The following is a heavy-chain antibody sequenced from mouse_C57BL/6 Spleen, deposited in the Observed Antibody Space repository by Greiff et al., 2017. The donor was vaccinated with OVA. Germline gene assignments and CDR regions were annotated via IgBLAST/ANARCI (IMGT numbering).Heavy chain of an antibody. J-gene: IGHJ2*01. CDR1: GYTFTSYW. D-gene: IGHD1-1*01. Sequence: QVQLQQPGAELVRPGTSVKLSCKASGYTFTSYWMHWVKQRPGQGLEWIGVIDPSDSYTNYNQKFKGKATLTVDTSSSTAYMQLSSLTSEVSAVYYCARKGGITTVVGYFDYWGQGTTLTVSS. CDR2: IDPSDSYT. V-gene: IGHV1-59*01. CDR3: ARKGGITTVVGYFDY.